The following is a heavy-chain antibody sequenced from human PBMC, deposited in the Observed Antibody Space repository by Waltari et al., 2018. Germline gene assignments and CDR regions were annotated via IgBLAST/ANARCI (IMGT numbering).Heavy chain of an antibody. J-gene: IGHJ4*02. D-gene: IGHD3-10*01. CDR3: ARGVMVRGVITPYYFDY. CDR1: GVTFSSYA. V-gene: IGHV1-69*05. CDR2: IIPIFGTA. Sequence: QVQLVQSGAEVKKPGSSVKVSCKASGVTFSSYAISWVRQAPGQGLEWMGGIIPIFGTANYAQKFQGRVTITTDESTSTAYMELSSLRSEDTAVYYCARGVMVRGVITPYYFDYWGQGTLVTVSS.